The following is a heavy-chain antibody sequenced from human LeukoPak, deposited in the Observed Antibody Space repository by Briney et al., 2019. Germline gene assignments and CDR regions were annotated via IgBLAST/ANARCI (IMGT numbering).Heavy chain of an antibody. CDR1: GFIFSDYG. D-gene: IGHD3-16*01. CDR3: ASDWSLMDY. V-gene: IGHV3-30*03. CDR2: MSSDGTNE. Sequence: GGSLRLSCAASGFIFSDYGMHWVRQAPGKGLEWVAVMSSDGTNEYYADSVKGRFIISRDKSKNTLYLLLTSLRVEDTALYYCASDWSLMDYWGQGTLVTVSS. J-gene: IGHJ4*02.